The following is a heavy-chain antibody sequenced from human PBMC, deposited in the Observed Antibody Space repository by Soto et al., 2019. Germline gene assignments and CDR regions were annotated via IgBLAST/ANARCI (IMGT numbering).Heavy chain of an antibody. J-gene: IGHJ3*02. V-gene: IGHV1-46*01. D-gene: IGHD6-19*01. CDR3: ARDRSGWYSTAKGGAFDI. CDR2: INPSGGST. CDR1: GYTFTSYY. Sequence: GASVKVSCKASGYTFTSYYMHWVRQAPGQGLEWMGIINPSGGSTSYAQKFQGRVTVTRDTSTSTVYMELSSLRSEDTAVYYCARDRSGWYSTAKGGAFDIWGQGTMVTVSS.